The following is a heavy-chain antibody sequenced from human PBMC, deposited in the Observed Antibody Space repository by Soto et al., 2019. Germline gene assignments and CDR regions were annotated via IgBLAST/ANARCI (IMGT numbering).Heavy chain of an antibody. CDR2: ISSSSSYI. CDR3: ARDYYYDSSGYYPFDP. J-gene: IGHJ5*02. V-gene: IGHV3-21*01. Sequence: GGSLRLSCAASGFTFSSYSMNWVRQAPGKGLEWVSSISSSSSYIYYADSVKGRFTISRDNAKNSLYLQMNSLRAEDTAVYYCARDYYYDSSGYYPFDPWGQGTLVTVSS. CDR1: GFTFSSYS. D-gene: IGHD3-22*01.